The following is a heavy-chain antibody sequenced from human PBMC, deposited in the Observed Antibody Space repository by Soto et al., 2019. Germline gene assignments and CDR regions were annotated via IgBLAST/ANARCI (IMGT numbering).Heavy chain of an antibody. V-gene: IGHV3-48*02. CDR2: ISSSGGTI. J-gene: IGHJ4*02. D-gene: IGHD3-16*01. Sequence: EAQLVESGGCLVKPGGSLRLSCAASGFTFSTHNMNWVRQAPGKGREWISCISSSGGTIYYADSVRGRFTISRDNAKNSLYLQMNSLRDEETAVYYCATNMIFHYFDFWGRGTLVTVSS. CDR3: ATNMIFHYFDF. CDR1: GFTFSTHN.